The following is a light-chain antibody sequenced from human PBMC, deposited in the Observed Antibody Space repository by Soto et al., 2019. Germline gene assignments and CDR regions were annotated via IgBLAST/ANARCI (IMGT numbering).Light chain of an antibody. CDR1: RSNIGSNT. CDR3: AAWDDRLSGPV. V-gene: IGLV1-44*01. J-gene: IGLJ2*01. CDR2: SSN. Sequence: QSVLTQPPSASGTPGQRVTVSCSGSRSNIGSNTVNWYQQFPGTAPKLLIYSSNQRPSGVTDRFSGSKSGTSASLAISGLQSEDEADYYCAAWDDRLSGPVFGGGTKVTVL.